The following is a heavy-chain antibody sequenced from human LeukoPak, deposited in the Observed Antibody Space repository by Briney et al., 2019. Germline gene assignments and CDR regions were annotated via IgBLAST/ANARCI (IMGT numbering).Heavy chain of an antibody. D-gene: IGHD6-19*01. CDR3: ARGGLGSAFDN. J-gene: IGHJ4*02. Sequence: GGSLRLSCVASGFTFSNFALSWVRQAPGKGLESVSAISGSGGSTYSADSLKGRFTISRDNSKNTLYLQINSLRTDDTAVFYCARGGLGSAFDNWGQGTLVTVSS. CDR1: GFTFSNFA. CDR2: ISGSGGST. V-gene: IGHV3-23*01.